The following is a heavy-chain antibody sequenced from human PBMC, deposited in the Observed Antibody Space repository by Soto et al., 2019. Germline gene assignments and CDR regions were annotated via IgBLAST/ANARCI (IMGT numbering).Heavy chain of an antibody. CDR2: ISSSSSYI. V-gene: IGHV3-21*01. CDR1: GFTFSSYS. D-gene: IGHD2-15*01. J-gene: IGHJ4*02. CDR3: ARVPPPYCSGGSCYYPDY. Sequence: GGSLRLSCAASGFTFSSYSMNWVRQAPGKGLEWVSSISSSSSYIYYADSVKGRFTISRDNAKNSLYLQMNSLRAEDTAVYYCARVPPPYCSGGSCYYPDYWGQGTLVTVSS.